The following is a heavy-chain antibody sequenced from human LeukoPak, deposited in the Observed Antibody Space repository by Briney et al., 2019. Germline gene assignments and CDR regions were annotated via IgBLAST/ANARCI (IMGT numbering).Heavy chain of an antibody. J-gene: IGHJ5*02. CDR1: GYTFTSYD. CDR2: MNPNSGNT. CDR3: AREGELLWFGELREQFDP. V-gene: IGHV1-8*01. Sequence: ASVKVSCKASGYTFTSYDINWLRQATGQGLEWMGWMNPNSGNTGYAQKFQGRVTMTRNTSISTAYMELRSLRSDDTAVYYCAREGELLWFGELREQFDPWGQGTLVTVSS. D-gene: IGHD3-10*01.